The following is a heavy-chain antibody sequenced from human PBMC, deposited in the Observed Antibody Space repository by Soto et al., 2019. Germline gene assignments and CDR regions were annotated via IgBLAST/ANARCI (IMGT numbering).Heavy chain of an antibody. Sequence: EVYLEESGGGLEHPGGSLRLSCVASGFTFRNFAINWVRQAPGKGLEWVAHINRETNMIDYADSVKGRFIVSRDNSKNSLYLQLNSLTVEYTAVYYCVRDNDWAFYFWGQGTLVSVSS. V-gene: IGHV3-48*01. CDR3: VRDNDWAFYF. CDR1: GFTFRNFA. CDR2: INRETNMI. D-gene: IGHD3-16*01. J-gene: IGHJ4*02.